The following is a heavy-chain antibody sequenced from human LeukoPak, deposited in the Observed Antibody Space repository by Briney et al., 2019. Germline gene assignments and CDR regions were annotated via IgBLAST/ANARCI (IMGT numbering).Heavy chain of an antibody. Sequence: SVKVSCKASGGTFNNYAISWVRQAPGQGLEWMAGIIPIFGTAKYAQKFQGRVTITADESTSTAYMELSSLRAEDTAFYYCVRHDFWSGFKGGDYWGQGTLVTVSS. CDR2: IIPIFGTA. V-gene: IGHV1-69*13. CDR1: GGTFNNYA. J-gene: IGHJ4*02. CDR3: VRHDFWSGFKGGDY. D-gene: IGHD3-3*01.